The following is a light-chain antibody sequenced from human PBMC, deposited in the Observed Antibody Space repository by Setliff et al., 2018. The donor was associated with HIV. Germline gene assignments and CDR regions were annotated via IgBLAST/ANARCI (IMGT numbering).Light chain of an antibody. Sequence: QSALTQPASVSGSPGQSITISCTGTSSDVGGYNYVSWYQHHPGKAPKLIIYEVSNRPSGLSNRFSGSKSGNMASLTISGLQVEDEADYYCSSYTSSSTYIFGTGTKVTVL. J-gene: IGLJ1*01. CDR2: EVS. CDR3: SSYTSSSTYI. CDR1: SSDVGGYNY. V-gene: IGLV2-14*01.